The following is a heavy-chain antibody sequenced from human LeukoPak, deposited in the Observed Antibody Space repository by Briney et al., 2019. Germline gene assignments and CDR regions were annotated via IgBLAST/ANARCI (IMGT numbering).Heavy chain of an antibody. CDR1: GDAISSGVYS. J-gene: IGHJ5*01. D-gene: IGHD3-10*01. CDR3: ARDRGRNLGFDS. V-gene: IGHV4-30-2*01. Sequence: PSETLSLTCVVSGDAISSGVYSWARLRQPPGQGLEWIGYISHSGSTYHNPSLESRVVISVDRSKNQISLNLTSVTAADTAVYFCARDRGRNLGFDSWGQGILVTVSS. CDR2: ISHSGST.